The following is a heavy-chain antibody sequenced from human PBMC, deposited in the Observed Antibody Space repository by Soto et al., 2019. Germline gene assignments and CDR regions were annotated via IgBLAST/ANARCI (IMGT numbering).Heavy chain of an antibody. CDR2: IFSSDEK. Sequence: QVTLQESGPVLVNPTETLTLTCTVSGFSLSNARMGVSWIRQPPGKALEWLAHIFSSDEKSYSTSLKSRLTITQDTPKSQVVLTMTNMDPVDTATYYFARVTASSMIVFTGDWVDPWGQGTLVTVSS. V-gene: IGHV2-26*01. J-gene: IGHJ5*02. D-gene: IGHD3-22*01. CDR3: ARVTASSMIVFTGDWVDP. CDR1: GFSLSNARMG.